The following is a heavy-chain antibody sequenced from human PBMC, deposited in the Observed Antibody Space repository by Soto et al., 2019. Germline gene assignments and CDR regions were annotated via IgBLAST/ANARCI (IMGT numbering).Heavy chain of an antibody. CDR2: ISGNNDNT. V-gene: IGHV1-18*01. CDR1: GYTFSIYG. J-gene: IGHJ4*02. Sequence: ASVKVSCKTSGYTFSIYGVSWVRRAPGQGLEWMGWISGNNDNTNYAPELQGRVTMTTDTSTSTAYMELRNLMSDDTAVYYCAREYCTNSMCFQTDFWGQGTLVTVSS. D-gene: IGHD2-8*01. CDR3: AREYCTNSMCFQTDF.